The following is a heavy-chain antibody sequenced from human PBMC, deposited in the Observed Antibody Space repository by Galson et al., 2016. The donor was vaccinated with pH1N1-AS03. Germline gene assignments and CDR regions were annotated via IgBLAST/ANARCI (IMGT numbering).Heavy chain of an antibody. CDR3: ATGRGYYYEY. D-gene: IGHD3-10*01. Sequence: LRLSCAASGFTFSNLWMHWVRQGPGKGLVWVARVNGDGSSTTYADSVKGRFTISRDNANNTVYLQMISLRAEDTAVYYCATGRGYYYEYWGQGTLVTVSS. CDR2: VNGDGSST. J-gene: IGHJ4*02. CDR1: GFTFSNLW. V-gene: IGHV3-74*01.